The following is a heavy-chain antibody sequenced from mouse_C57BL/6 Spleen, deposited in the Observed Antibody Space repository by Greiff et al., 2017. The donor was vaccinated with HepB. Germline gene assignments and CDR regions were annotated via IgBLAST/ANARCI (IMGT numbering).Heavy chain of an antibody. J-gene: IGHJ4*01. CDR2: IRNKANGYTT. CDR1: GFTFTDYY. CDR3: ARYTEDGYFYYAMDY. D-gene: IGHD2-3*01. V-gene: IGHV7-3*01. Sequence: EVRLVESGGGLVQPGGSLSLSCAASGFTFTDYYMSWVRQPPGKALEWLGFIRNKANGYTTEYSASVKGRFTISRDNSQSILYLQMNALRAEDSATYYCARYTEDGYFYYAMDYWGQGTSVTVSS.